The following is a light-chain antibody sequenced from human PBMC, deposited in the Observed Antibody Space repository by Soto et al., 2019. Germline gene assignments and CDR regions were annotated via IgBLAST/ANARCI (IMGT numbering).Light chain of an antibody. CDR1: KSINTY. V-gene: IGKV1-39*01. J-gene: IGKJ1*01. CDR2: AAS. CDR3: QQSYSTPTWT. Sequence: DIQMTQSPSSLSASVGDRVPITCRASKSINTYLNWYQQKPGKAPNLLIYAASSLQSGVPSRFSGSGSGTDFTLTISSLQPEDFATYYCQQSYSTPTWTFGQGTRVEIK.